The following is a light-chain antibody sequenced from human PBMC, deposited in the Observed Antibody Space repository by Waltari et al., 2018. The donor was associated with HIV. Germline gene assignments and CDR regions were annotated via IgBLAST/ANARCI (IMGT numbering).Light chain of an antibody. CDR3: QQYTNWPLT. CDR2: GES. J-gene: IGKJ4*01. V-gene: IGKV3-15*01. Sequence: EIVMTQSPATLSVSPGERATLSCRVSQSLSSNLAWYQQKPGQAPRLLIYGESTRATGIPARFSGSGSGTEFTLTISSLQSEDFAVYYCQQYTNWPLTFGGGTKVEIK. CDR1: QSLSSN.